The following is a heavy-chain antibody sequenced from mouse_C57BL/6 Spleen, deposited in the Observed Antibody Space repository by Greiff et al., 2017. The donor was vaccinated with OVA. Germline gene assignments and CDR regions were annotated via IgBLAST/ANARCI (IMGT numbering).Heavy chain of an antibody. V-gene: IGHV1-50*01. J-gene: IGHJ3*01. CDR3: ARWETAQALAY. CDR1: GYTFTSYW. CDR2: IDPSDSYT. D-gene: IGHD3-2*02. Sequence: VQLQQPGAELVKPGASVKLSCKASGYTFTSYWIQWVKQRPGQGLEWIGEIDPSDSYTNYNQKFKGKATLTVDTSSSTAYMQLSSLTSEDSAVYYCARWETAQALAYWGQGTLVTVSA.